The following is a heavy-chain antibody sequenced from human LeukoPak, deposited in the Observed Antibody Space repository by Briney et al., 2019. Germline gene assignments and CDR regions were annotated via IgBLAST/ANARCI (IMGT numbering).Heavy chain of an antibody. J-gene: IGHJ1*01. CDR3: VREREGSNSEH. CDR2: IYSDGNT. CDR1: GFIYGNYW. Sequence: GGSLRLSCRGSGFIYGNYWMTWVRQAPGMGLEWVSTIYSDGNTYYPDSVKGRFTISRDGSKNTLYLQLNSLRTEDTAIYYCVREREGSNSEHWGQGTLVTVSS. V-gene: IGHV3-53*01. D-gene: IGHD1-26*01.